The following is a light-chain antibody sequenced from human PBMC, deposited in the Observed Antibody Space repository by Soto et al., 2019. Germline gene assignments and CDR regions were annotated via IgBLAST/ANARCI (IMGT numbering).Light chain of an antibody. V-gene: IGLV2-14*01. CDR3: SSYTTSSTSWV. J-gene: IGLJ3*02. CDR2: EVT. Sequence: QSALTQPASVSGSPGQSITISCTGTSSDIGGYNYVSWYQQHPDKAPKLMIYEVTNRPSGVSNRFSCSKSGDTASLTISGLQAEDEADYYCSSYTTSSTSWVFGGGTKLTVL. CDR1: SSDIGGYNY.